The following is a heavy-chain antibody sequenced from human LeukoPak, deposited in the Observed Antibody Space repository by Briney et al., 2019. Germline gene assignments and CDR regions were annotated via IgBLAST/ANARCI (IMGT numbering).Heavy chain of an antibody. CDR2: IKKDGSGI. V-gene: IGHV3-7*01. CDR3: ATGQGYGLDV. CDR1: GFPFSNSW. Sequence: GGSLRLSCAVSGFPFSNSWMYWVRQAPGKGLEGVANIKKDGSGISYVDSVKGRFIMSRDNAKNRLYLQMNSLGAEDTAVYYCATGQGYGLDVWGQGTTVTVSS. J-gene: IGHJ6*02.